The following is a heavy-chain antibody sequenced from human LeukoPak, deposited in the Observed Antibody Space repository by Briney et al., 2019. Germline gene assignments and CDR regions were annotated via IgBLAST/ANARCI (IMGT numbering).Heavy chain of an antibody. V-gene: IGHV3-30*18. CDR1: GFTLSSYG. CDR3: AKAAAGTEYYFEY. CDR2: ISYDGSTK. Sequence: GGSLRLSCAASGFTLSSYGMHWVRQAPGKGIEWVAVISYDGSTKYYADSVKGQFTISRDNSKNTLYLQMDSLRAEDTAVYYCAKAAAGTEYYFEYWGQGTLVTVSS. D-gene: IGHD6-13*01. J-gene: IGHJ4*02.